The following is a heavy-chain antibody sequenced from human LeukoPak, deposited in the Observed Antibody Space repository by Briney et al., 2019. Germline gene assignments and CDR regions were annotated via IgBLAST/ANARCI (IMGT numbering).Heavy chain of an antibody. D-gene: IGHD3-22*01. CDR3: ARVPDNDSSSYRDYYYYMDV. Sequence: ASVKVSCKASGYTFTSYGISWVRQAPGQGLEWMGWISAYNGNTNYAQKLQGRVTMTTDTSTSTAYMELRSLRSDDTAVYYCARVPDNDSSSYRDYYYYMDVWGKGTTVTISS. CDR2: ISAYNGNT. J-gene: IGHJ6*03. V-gene: IGHV1-18*01. CDR1: GYTFTSYG.